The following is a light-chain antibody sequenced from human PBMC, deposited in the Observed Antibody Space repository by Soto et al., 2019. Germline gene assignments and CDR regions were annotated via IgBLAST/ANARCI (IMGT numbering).Light chain of an antibody. CDR3: QHYNDLPLT. Sequence: EIVLTQSPGTLSLSPGERATLSCRASQSVSINDLAWYQQKPGQAPRLLIYGASTRATGIPARFSGSGSGTEFTLTISSLQSEDFAVYSCQHYNDLPLTFGGGTKVDIK. CDR1: QSVSIN. V-gene: IGKV3-15*01. CDR2: GAS. J-gene: IGKJ4*01.